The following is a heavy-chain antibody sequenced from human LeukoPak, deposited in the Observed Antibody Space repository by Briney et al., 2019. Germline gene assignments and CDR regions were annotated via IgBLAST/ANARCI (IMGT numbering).Heavy chain of an antibody. D-gene: IGHD2-8*01. CDR1: GFTFSTYG. CDR2: IQYDGSNQ. Sequence: GGSLRLSCAASGFTFSTYGMHWVRQAPGKGLEWVAYIQYDGSNQQYADSVKGRFSISRDSSKDILYLQMNSLRAEDTAVYYCAKDRCSNGIGCYYYYMDIWGKGTTVTISS. V-gene: IGHV3-30*02. CDR3: AKDRCSNGIGCYYYYMDI. J-gene: IGHJ6*03.